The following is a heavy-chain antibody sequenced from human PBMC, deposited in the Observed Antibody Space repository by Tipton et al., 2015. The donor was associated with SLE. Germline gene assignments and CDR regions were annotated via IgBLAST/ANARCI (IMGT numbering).Heavy chain of an antibody. J-gene: IGHJ4*02. CDR2: IGWNSNTI. CDR1: GFNLEDYA. CDR3: ARDKFSSGWYGVGYFDY. Sequence: SLRLSCEASGFNLEDYAMHWVRQAPGKGLEWVAGIGWNSNTIAYADSVKGRFSISRDNAKNSLYLQMNSLRTEDTAVYYCARDKFSSGWYGVGYFDYWGQGTLVTVSS. D-gene: IGHD6-19*01. V-gene: IGHV3-9*01.